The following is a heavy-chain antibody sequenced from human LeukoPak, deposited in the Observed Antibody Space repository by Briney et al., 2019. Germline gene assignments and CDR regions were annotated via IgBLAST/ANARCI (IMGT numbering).Heavy chain of an antibody. D-gene: IGHD2-15*01. CDR2: ISYDGSNK. CDR1: GFTFSSYA. Sequence: GGSLRLSCAASGFTFSSYAMHWVRQAPGKGLEWVAVISYDGSNKYYADSVKGRFTISRDNSKSTLYLQMNSLRAEDTAVYYCARVSGIGGYYGMDVWGQGTTVTVSS. CDR3: ARVSGIGGYYGMDV. V-gene: IGHV3-30-3*01. J-gene: IGHJ6*02.